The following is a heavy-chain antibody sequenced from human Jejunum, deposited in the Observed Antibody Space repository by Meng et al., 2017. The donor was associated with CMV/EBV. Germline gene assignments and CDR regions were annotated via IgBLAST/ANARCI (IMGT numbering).Heavy chain of an antibody. D-gene: IGHD3-22*01. CDR1: GVSVSNYY. CDR2: KSISGTT. Sequence: QVQLQECGPGLVKLSETLFLPCSVSGVSVSNYYWSWIRQPAEVGLEWLGRKSISGTTDYSPSVKSRVTMSIDTSKNTFSLTLTSVTAADTAIYYCTTRIPDTSGYYYGVFDFWGQGALVTVSS. CDR3: TTRIPDTSGYYYGVFDF. V-gene: IGHV4-4*07. J-gene: IGHJ4*02.